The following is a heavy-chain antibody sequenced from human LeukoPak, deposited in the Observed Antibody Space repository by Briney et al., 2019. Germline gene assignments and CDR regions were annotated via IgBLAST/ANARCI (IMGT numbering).Heavy chain of an antibody. CDR1: GYSFTSYW. D-gene: IGHD3-22*01. CDR2: IYPGDSDT. V-gene: IGHV5-51*01. Sequence: GESLKVSCKGSGYSFTSYWIGWVRQMPGKGLDWIGIIYPGDSDTRYSPSFQGQVTISADKSISTAYLQWSSLKASDTAMYYCARKYYYDSSGYYPGVSDAFDIWGQGTMVTVSS. CDR3: ARKYYYDSSGYYPGVSDAFDI. J-gene: IGHJ3*02.